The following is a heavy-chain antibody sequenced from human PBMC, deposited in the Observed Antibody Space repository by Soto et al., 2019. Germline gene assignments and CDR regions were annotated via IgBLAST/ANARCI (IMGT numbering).Heavy chain of an antibody. CDR1: GGSISSSSYY. J-gene: IGHJ5*02. V-gene: IGHV4-39*01. D-gene: IGHD3-10*01. CDR2: IYYSGST. Sequence: PSETLSLTCTVSGGSISSSSYYWGWIRQPPGKGLEWIGSIYYSGSTYYNPSLKSRVTISVDTSKNQFSLKLSSVTAADAAVYYCAMNWLVDGSGIAGFRFDPGGQGTRFT. CDR3: AMNWLVDGSGIAGFRFDP.